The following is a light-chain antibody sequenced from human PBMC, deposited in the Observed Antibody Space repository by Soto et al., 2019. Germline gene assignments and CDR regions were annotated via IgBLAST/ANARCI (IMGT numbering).Light chain of an antibody. CDR2: AAS. CDR3: LQNYNYPRT. J-gene: IGKJ1*01. CDR1: QGIRDE. Sequence: AIQMTQSPSSLSASVVDIGTITCRASQGIRDELGWYQQKAGKAPNLLISAASRLQSGVPSRFSGRGSGTDFTLTISSLQPEDFATYYCLQNYNYPRTFGQGTKVDI. V-gene: IGKV1-6*01.